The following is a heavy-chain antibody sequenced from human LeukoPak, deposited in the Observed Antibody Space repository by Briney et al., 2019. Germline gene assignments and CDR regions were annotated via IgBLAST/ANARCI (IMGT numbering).Heavy chain of an antibody. Sequence: GGSLRLSCAASGFTFSNYAMSWVRQAPGRGLEWVSTISGSGANTYYADSVKGRFTISRDNSKNTLYLQMNSLRADDTAIYYCAKGRALEVVAAFNYWGQGTVVTVSS. CDR3: AKGRALEVVAAFNY. V-gene: IGHV3-23*01. CDR2: ISGSGANT. CDR1: GFTFSNYA. J-gene: IGHJ4*02. D-gene: IGHD2-15*01.